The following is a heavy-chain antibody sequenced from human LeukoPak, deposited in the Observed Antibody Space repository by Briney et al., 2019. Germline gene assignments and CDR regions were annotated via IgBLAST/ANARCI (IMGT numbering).Heavy chain of an antibody. CDR2: LRREGSHP. CDR1: GFTFGVFS. V-gene: IGHV3-43*01. D-gene: IGHD3-10*01. CDR3: VEEHITGWPNFDH. Sequence: PGGSLRLSCAASGFTFGVFSMHWVRQAPGKGLEWVSFLRREGSHPYYAVSVKGRFTISRDNTRNSLYLQMNSLRFEDTAVYYCVEEHITGWPNFDHWGQGTLVTVSS. J-gene: IGHJ4*02.